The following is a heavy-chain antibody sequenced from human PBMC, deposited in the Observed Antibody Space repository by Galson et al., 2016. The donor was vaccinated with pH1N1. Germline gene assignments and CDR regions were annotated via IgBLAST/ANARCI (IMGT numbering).Heavy chain of an antibody. CDR2: ISYNGHDQ. V-gene: IGHV3-30-3*01. Sequence: SLRLSCAASGFTFDTFAMHWVRQNPGKGPEWVAFISYNGHDQSYANSVKGRFTVSRDNSKNTLYLQMTSLRPEDTALYYCAREDWSYADTYYYGMDVWGQGTTVTVSS. CDR1: GFTFDTFA. CDR3: AREDWSYADTYYYGMDV. J-gene: IGHJ6*02. D-gene: IGHD3-16*01.